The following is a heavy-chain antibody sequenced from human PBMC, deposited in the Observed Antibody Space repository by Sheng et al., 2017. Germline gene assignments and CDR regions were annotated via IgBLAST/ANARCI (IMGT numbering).Heavy chain of an antibody. CDR1: GGTFSAYA. V-gene: IGHV1-69*04. Sequence: QVQLVQSGAEVKRPGSSVRVSCKSSGGTFSAYAINWVRQAPGQGLEWLGGVNPIPNKAKYSQKFQGRVTITADKSTTTAYMDLRSLRSEDTAVYYCARGMYYYDSTGFYDVFGAFDFWGQGTAVTVSS. CDR2: VNPIPNKA. CDR3: ARGMYYYDSTGFYDVFGAFDF. J-gene: IGHJ3*01. D-gene: IGHD3-22*01.